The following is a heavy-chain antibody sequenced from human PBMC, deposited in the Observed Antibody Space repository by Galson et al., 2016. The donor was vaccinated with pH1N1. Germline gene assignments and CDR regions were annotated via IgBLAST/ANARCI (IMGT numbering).Heavy chain of an antibody. CDR2: VYSSGST. J-gene: IGHJ5*02. Sequence: RQPAGKGLEWIGLVYSSGSTRYNPSLKSRVTISADTSKSQLSLKMTSVTAADTAVYYCARGGEEVLTFGEPHNWFDPWGQGILVTVSS. D-gene: IGHD3-10*01. V-gene: IGHV4-61*02. CDR3: ARGGEEVLTFGEPHNWFDP.